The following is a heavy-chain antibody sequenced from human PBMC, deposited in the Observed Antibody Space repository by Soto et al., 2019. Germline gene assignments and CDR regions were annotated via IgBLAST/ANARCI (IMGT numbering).Heavy chain of an antibody. CDR3: VRPPDYYGMDV. CDR2: SDPSDSYT. Sequence: PXXSLKISYKGSGYSFTSYWIPWVPQMPGKGLEWMGRSDPSDSYTNYSPSFQGHVTISADKSISTAYLQWRSLKASDTAMYYCVRPPDYYGMDVWGQGTTVTVS. J-gene: IGHJ6*02. CDR1: GYSFTSYW. V-gene: IGHV5-10-1*01.